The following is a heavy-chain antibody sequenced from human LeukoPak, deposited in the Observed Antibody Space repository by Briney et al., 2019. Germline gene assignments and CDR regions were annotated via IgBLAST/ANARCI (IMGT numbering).Heavy chain of an antibody. J-gene: IGHJ4*02. Sequence: ASVKVSCKASGYTFTSYGISWVRQAPGQGLEWMGWISAYNGNTNYAQTLPGRVTMTTDTSTSTAYMELRSLRSDDTAVYYCARDRDDSSGYPSFVYWGEGTLVTVSS. V-gene: IGHV1-18*01. CDR1: GYTFTSYG. D-gene: IGHD3-22*01. CDR3: ARDRDDSSGYPSFVY. CDR2: ISAYNGNT.